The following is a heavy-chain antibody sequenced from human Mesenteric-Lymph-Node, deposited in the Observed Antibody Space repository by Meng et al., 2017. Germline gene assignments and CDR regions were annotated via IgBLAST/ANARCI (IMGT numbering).Heavy chain of an antibody. J-gene: IGHJ4*02. Sequence: QVQLVQSGSELKKPGASVKVSCKASGYTFSGNSMNWVRQAPGQGLEWMGWINTNTGNPTYAQGFTGRFVFSLDTSVSTAYLQISSLKAEDTAMYYCGRERMGYSYGPTPVDYWGQGALVTVSS. CDR1: GYTFSGNS. V-gene: IGHV7-4-1*02. CDR3: GRERMGYSYGPTPVDY. CDR2: INTNTGNP. D-gene: IGHD5-18*01.